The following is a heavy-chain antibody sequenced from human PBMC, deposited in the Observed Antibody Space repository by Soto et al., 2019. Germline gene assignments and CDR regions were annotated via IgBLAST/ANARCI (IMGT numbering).Heavy chain of an antibody. CDR3: ARDWAAAGPFDD. V-gene: IGHV1-18*01. CDR2: ISAYNGNT. D-gene: IGHD6-13*01. J-gene: IGHJ4*02. CDR1: GYTFTSYG. Sequence: ASVKVSCKASGYTFTSYGISWVRQAPGQGLEWMGWISAYNGNTNYAQKLQGRVTMTTDTSTSTAYMELRSLRSDDTAVYDCARDWAAAGPFDDWGQGILVTVSS.